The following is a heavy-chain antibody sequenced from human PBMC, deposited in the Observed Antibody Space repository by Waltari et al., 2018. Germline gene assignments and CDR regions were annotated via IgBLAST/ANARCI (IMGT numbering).Heavy chain of an antibody. Sequence: QLQLQESGPGLVKPSATLSLTCTVSGGSISSSSYYWGWIRQPPGKGLEWIGSIYYSGSTYYNPSLKSRVTISVDTSKNQFSLKLSSVTAADTAVYYCARHLYRGAVAPFDYWGQGTLVTVSS. CDR1: GGSISSSSYY. CDR2: IYYSGST. V-gene: IGHV4-39*01. J-gene: IGHJ4*02. D-gene: IGHD6-19*01. CDR3: ARHLYRGAVAPFDY.